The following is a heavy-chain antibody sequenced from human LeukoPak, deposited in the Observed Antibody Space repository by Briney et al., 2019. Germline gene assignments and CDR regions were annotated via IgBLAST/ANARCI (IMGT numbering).Heavy chain of an antibody. J-gene: IGHJ6*02. CDR2: INPSGGST. Sequence: ASVTVSCKASGYTFTSYYMHWVRQAPGQGLEWLGIINPSGGSTSYAQKFQGRVTMTRDTSTSTVYMELSSLRSEDTAVYYCANWGLYYYYGMDVWGQGTTVTVSS. CDR1: GYTFTSYY. D-gene: IGHD7-27*01. V-gene: IGHV1-46*01. CDR3: ANWGLYYYYGMDV.